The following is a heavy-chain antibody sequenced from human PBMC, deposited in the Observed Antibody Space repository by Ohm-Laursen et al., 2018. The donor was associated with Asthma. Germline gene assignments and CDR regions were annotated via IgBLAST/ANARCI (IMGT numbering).Heavy chain of an antibody. Sequence: SLRLSCAASGFTFRNYAMTWVRQAPGKGLEWVSTISLGGGGTYFADSVRGRFTISRDNSNNTLYLQMNSLRAEDTAVYYCAKVVLMDVWGQGTTVTVSS. CDR1: GFTFRNYA. CDR3: AKVVLMDV. J-gene: IGHJ6*02. V-gene: IGHV3-23*01. D-gene: IGHD3-16*02. CDR2: ISLGGGGT.